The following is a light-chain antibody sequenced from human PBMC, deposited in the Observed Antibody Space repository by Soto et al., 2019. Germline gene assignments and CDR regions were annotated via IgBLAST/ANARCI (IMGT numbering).Light chain of an antibody. CDR3: QRRSTWPIT. J-gene: IGKJ5*01. V-gene: IGKV3-11*01. Sequence: SPATLSLSPGERATLSCRASQSVSSYLAWYQQKPGQAPRLLIYDASNRATGIPARFSGSGSGTDFTLTISSLEPEDFAVYYCQRRSTWPITFGQGTRLEIK. CDR1: QSVSSY. CDR2: DAS.